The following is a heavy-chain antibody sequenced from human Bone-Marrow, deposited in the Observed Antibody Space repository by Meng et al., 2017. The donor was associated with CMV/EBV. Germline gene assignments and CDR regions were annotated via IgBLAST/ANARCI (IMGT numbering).Heavy chain of an antibody. Sequence: SCKASGGTFSSYAISWVRQAPGKGLEWLSYISLSTTTIFYADSVKGRFTISRDNAKNSLYLQMNSLRAEDTAVYYCARLRFLEWLSLWGQGTLGTVS. CDR2: ISLSTTTI. D-gene: IGHD3-3*01. J-gene: IGHJ4*02. CDR1: GGTFSSYA. CDR3: ARLRFLEWLSL. V-gene: IGHV3-48*04.